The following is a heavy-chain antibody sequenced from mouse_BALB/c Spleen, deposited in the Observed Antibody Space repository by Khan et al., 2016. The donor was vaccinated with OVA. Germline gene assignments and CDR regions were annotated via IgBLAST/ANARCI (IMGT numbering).Heavy chain of an antibody. CDR1: GYTFTSYW. Sequence: DLVKPGASVKLSRKVSGYTFTSYWTNWIKQRPGQGLERIGHISPGSGSPYYNEVSPVKATPTVDTSSTTAYIQLSSLSPEDSAVSLCARSSYCGSGRYTMDYWGHGTSVTVSS. CDR2: ISPGSGSP. V-gene: IGHV1S41*01. CDR3: ARSSYCGSGRYTMDY. D-gene: IGHD1-1*01. J-gene: IGHJ4*01.